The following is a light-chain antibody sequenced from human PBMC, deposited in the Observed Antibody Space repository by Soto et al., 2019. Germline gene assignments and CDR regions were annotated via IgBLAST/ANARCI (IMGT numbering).Light chain of an antibody. CDR3: SSYTSMSTLYYV. Sequence: QSALTQPAYVSGSPGQSITIACTGTSSDVGGYNYVSWYQQHPGKAPKLMIYEVSNRPSGVSNRFSGSKSGNTASLTISGLQAEDEADYYCSSYTSMSTLYYVFGSGTQLTVL. CDR1: SSDVGGYNY. CDR2: EVS. V-gene: IGLV2-14*01. J-gene: IGLJ7*01.